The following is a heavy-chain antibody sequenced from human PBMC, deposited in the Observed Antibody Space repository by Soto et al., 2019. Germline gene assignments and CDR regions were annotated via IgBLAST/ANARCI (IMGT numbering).Heavy chain of an antibody. D-gene: IGHD6-6*01. J-gene: IGHJ4*02. CDR1: GFTFSSYA. V-gene: IGHV3-23*01. CDR2: ISGSGGST. CDR3: AKSDGDLGYSSSLAFDY. Sequence: GGSLRLSCAASGFTFSSYAMSWVRQAPGKGLEWVSAISGSGGSTYYADSVKGRFTISRDNSKNTLYLQMNSPRAEDTAVYYCAKSDGDLGYSSSLAFDYWGQGTLVTVSS.